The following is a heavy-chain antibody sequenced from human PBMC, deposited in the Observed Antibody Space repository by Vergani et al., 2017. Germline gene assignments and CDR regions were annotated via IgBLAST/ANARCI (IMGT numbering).Heavy chain of an antibody. CDR2: IIPIFGTA. V-gene: IGHV1-69*06. J-gene: IGHJ6*02. Sequence: QVQLVQSGAEVKKPGSSVKVSCKASGGTFSSYAISRVRQAPGQGLEWMGGIIPIFGTANYAQKFQGRVTITADKSTSTAYMELSSLRSEDTAVYYCARVSCSGGSCSPEYYYYYYGMDVWGQGTTVTVSS. CDR1: GGTFSSYA. CDR3: ARVSCSGGSCSPEYYYYYYGMDV. D-gene: IGHD2-15*01.